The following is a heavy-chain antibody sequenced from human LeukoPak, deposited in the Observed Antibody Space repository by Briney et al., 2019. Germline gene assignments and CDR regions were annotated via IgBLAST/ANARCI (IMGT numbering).Heavy chain of an antibody. CDR1: GFTFSSYG. CDR3: ARSNLGYYYYMDV. V-gene: IGHV3-33*01. CDR2: IWYDGSNK. Sequence: GRSLRLSCAASGFTFSSYGMHWVRQAPGKGLEWVAVIWYDGSNKYYADSVKGRFTISRDNSKNTLYLQMNSLRAEDTAVYYCARSNLGYYYYMDVWGKGTTVTVSS. J-gene: IGHJ6*03.